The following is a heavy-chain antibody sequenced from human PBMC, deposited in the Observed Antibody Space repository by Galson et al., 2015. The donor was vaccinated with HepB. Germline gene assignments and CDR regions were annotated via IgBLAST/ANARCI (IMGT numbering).Heavy chain of an antibody. CDR1: GDSISSYSW. J-gene: IGHJ3*02. V-gene: IGHV4-4*02. CDR2: IYHIGNT. D-gene: IGHD3-16*01. CDR3: ARFRVGSSLGDGLDI. Sequence: SETLSLTCVVSGDSISSYSWWTWVRQPPGKGLEWIGQIYHIGNTNYNPSLKSRGTISVDKSKNHFSLKLTSVTAADTAVYYCARFRVGSSLGDGLDIWGQGTMVTVSS.